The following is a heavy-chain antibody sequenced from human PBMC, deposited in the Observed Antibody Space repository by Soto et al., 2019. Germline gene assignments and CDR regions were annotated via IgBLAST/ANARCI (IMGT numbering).Heavy chain of an antibody. Sequence: QVQLVESGGGVVQPGRSLRLSCAAAGFTFSSYPMQWVRQAPGKGLEWVALICYDGSKEFYADSVKGRFTISRDNSKNTLYLQMNSLRAEDRAVYYCARTYSSGWFGVEYWGQGTLVTVSS. V-gene: IGHV3-33*01. CDR3: ARTYSSGWFGVEY. D-gene: IGHD6-19*01. CDR2: ICYDGSKE. J-gene: IGHJ4*02. CDR1: GFTFSSYP.